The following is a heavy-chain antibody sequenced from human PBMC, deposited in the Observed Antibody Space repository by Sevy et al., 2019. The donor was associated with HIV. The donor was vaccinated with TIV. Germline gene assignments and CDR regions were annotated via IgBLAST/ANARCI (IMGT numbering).Heavy chain of an antibody. CDR1: GFTFSTYA. Sequence: GGSLRLSCKTSGFTFSTYAMHWVRQAPGKGLEWVASISCTPATTYYADSVRDRFTISRDNAKNSLYLEMNSLRDEDTAVYYCAREAYYYDSREANWFDPWGQGTLVTVSS. V-gene: IGHV3-48*02. CDR3: AREAYYYDSREANWFDP. D-gene: IGHD3-22*01. CDR2: ISCTPATT. J-gene: IGHJ5*02.